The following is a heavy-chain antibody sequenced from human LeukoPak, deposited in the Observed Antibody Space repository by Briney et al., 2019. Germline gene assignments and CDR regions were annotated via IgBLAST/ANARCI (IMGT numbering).Heavy chain of an antibody. CDR1: GFTFGDYA. V-gene: IGHV3-49*03. Sequence: GGSLRLSCTASGFTFGDYAMSWFRQAPGKGLEWVGFIRSKAYGGTTEYAASVKGRFTISRDDSKSIAYLQMNSLKTEDTAVYYCTRAKDTAMADYWGQGTLVTVSS. D-gene: IGHD5-18*01. J-gene: IGHJ4*02. CDR2: IRSKAYGGTT. CDR3: TRAKDTAMADY.